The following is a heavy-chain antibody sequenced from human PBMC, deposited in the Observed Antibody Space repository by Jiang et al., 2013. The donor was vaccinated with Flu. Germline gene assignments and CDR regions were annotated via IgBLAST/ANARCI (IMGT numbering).Heavy chain of an antibody. Sequence: TFSSYAISWVRQAPGQGLEWMGGIIPIFGTANYAQKFQGRVTITADKSTSTAYMELSSLRSEDTAVYYCAQNYVWGSYRSYFDYWGQGTLVTVSS. CDR3: AQNYVWGSYRSYFDY. CDR2: IIPIFGTA. CDR1: TFSSYA. V-gene: IGHV1-69*06. D-gene: IGHD3-16*02. J-gene: IGHJ4*02.